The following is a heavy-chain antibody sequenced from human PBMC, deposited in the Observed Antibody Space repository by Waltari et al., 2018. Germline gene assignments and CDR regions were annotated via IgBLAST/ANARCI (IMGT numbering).Heavy chain of an antibody. J-gene: IGHJ3*02. V-gene: IGHV3-15*07. CDR3: TSLMTTVTNDAFDM. CDR1: GFTFTNAW. CDR2: VKSQTEGGTI. D-gene: IGHD4-17*01. Sequence: LVESGGDLVKRGGSLRLSCAGSGFTFTNAWMPWIRQAPGKGLEWVGLVKSQTEGGTIDYAAPVRGRFSISRDDSKNMVYLQMNSLQSGDTAMYYCTSLMTTVTNDAFDMWGQGTMVTVSS.